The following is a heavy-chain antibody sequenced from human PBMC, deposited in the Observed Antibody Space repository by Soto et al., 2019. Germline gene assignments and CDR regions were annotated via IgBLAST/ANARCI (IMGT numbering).Heavy chain of an antibody. CDR1: GGSISSSSYY. Sequence: PSETLSLTCTVSGGSISSSSYYWGWIRQPPGKGLEWIGSIYYSGSTYYNPSLKSRVTISVDTSKNQFSLKLSSVTPDDTAVYNCARLIGNSWLDSWGQGTLVTVSS. J-gene: IGHJ5*01. CDR2: IYYSGST. CDR3: ARLIGNSWLDS. V-gene: IGHV4-39*01.